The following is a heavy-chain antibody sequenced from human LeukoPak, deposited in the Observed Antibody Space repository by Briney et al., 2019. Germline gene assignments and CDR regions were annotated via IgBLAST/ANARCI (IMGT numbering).Heavy chain of an antibody. CDR3: ARVLFRPRDPGYYYYMDV. CDR1: GGSISSYY. CDR2: IYYSGST. Sequence: SETLSLTCTVSGGSISSYYWSWIRQPPGKGLEGIVYIYYSGSTNYNHSLKSRVTISVATSKNQYSLTLSPVTAADTAVYYSARVLFRPRDPGYYYYMDVWGKGTTVTVSS. V-gene: IGHV4-59*01. J-gene: IGHJ6*03.